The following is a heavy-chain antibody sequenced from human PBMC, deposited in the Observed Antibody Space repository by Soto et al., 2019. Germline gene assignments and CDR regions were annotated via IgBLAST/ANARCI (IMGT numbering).Heavy chain of an antibody. CDR3: ARRRLDCLDY. D-gene: IGHD6-19*01. J-gene: IGHJ4*02. CDR1: GGSISSSSYY. CDR2: IYYSGST. Sequence: SETLSLTCTVSGGSISSSSYYWGWIRQPPGKGLEWIGSIYYSGSTYYNPSLKSRVTISVDTSKNQFSLKLSSVTAADTAVYYCARRRLDCLDYGGQGTLVTVSA. V-gene: IGHV4-39*01.